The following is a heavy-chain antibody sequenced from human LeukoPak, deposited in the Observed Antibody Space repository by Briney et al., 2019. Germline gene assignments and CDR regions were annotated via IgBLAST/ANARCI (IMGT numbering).Heavy chain of an antibody. J-gene: IGHJ4*02. CDR1: GFTFSSYS. CDR3: ARDRIAARAINFDY. V-gene: IGHV3-21*01. Sequence: GGSLRLSCAASGFTFSSYSMNWVRQAPGKGLEWVSSISSSSSYIYCADSVKGRFTISRDNAKNSLYLQMNSLRAEDTAVYYCARDRIAARAINFDYWGQGTLVTVSS. CDR2: ISSSSSYI. D-gene: IGHD6-6*01.